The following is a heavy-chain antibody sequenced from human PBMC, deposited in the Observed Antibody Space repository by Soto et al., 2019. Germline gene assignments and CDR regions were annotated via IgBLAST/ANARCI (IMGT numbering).Heavy chain of an antibody. CDR1: GFTPSRKP. D-gene: IGHD2-2*01. V-gene: IGHV3-23*01. CDR3: AKRGQYFVDF. CDR2: TGISGAA. J-gene: IGHJ4*02. Sequence: GRSRRLPWVASGFTPSRKPLSWVRQAPGKGLVWVSTTGISGAAFYSDSVEGRFTISRDNSKNTLYLQMNSLRAEDTAVYFCAKRGQYFVDFWCQGALGTGSS.